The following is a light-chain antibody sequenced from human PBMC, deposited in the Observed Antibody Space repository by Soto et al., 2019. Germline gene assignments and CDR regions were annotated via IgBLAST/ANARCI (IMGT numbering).Light chain of an antibody. V-gene: IGKV3-20*01. J-gene: IGKJ4*01. CDR2: GAS. CDR3: QQYGSSPFT. CDR1: QSVSSSY. Sequence: IVLTQSPGTLSLSPGERATLSCRASQSVSSSYLAWYRQKPGQAPRLLIYGASSRATGIPDRFSGSGSGTDFTLTISRLEPEDFAVYYCQQYGSSPFTFGGGTKVDIK.